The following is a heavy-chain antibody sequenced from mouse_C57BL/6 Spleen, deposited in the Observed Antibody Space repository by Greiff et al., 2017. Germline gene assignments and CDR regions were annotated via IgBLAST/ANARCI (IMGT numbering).Heavy chain of an antibody. D-gene: IGHD1-1*01. CDR3: ARYYCSSYVEYFDV. V-gene: IGHV5-17*01. CDR1: GFTFSDYG. CDR2: ISSGSSTM. Sequence: EVMLVESGGGLVKPGGSLKLSCAASGFTFSDYGMHWVRQAPEKGLEWVAYISSGSSTMYYADTLKGRFTISRDNAKNTLFLQMTSLRSEDTAMYYCARYYCSSYVEYFDVWGTGTTVTVSS. J-gene: IGHJ1*03.